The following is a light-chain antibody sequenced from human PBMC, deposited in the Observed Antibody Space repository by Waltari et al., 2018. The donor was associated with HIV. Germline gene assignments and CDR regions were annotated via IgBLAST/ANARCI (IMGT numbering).Light chain of an antibody. Sequence: HSALTQPAYVSGSPGQSITISCTGTSNDVGGFDLVSWYQHHPGKAPKLIIFEVNKRPSGVSNRFSGSKSGNTASLTISGLQTEDETDYYCSSYARSRSLLFGGGTKLTVL. CDR3: SSYARSRSLL. CDR2: EVN. V-gene: IGLV2-23*02. J-gene: IGLJ2*01. CDR1: SNDVGGFDL.